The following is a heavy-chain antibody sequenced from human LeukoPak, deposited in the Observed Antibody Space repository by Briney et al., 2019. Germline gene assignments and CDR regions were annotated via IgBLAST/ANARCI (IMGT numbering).Heavy chain of an antibody. D-gene: IGHD2-2*01. CDR2: INHSGST. J-gene: IGHJ4*02. CDR1: GGSFSGYY. V-gene: IGHV4-34*01. Sequence: PSETQSLTCAVYGGSFSGYYWSWIRQPPGKGLEWIGEINHSGSTNYNPSLKSRVTISVDTSKNQFSLKLSSVTAEDTAVYYCARGVVVPAAGYYFDYWGQGTLVTVSS. CDR3: ARGVVVPAAGYYFDY.